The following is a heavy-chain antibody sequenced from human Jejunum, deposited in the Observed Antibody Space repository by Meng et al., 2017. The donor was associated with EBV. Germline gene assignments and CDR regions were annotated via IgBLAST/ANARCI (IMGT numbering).Heavy chain of an antibody. V-gene: IGHV4-34*01. J-gene: IGHJ5*02. CDR3: ARLRVDPFDNWFDP. D-gene: IGHD5-12*01. CDR2: IDQYGRA. CDR1: RASFTDYA. Sequence: QVTLKHGGVGLLRPARPLFLHSVVYRASFTDYAWGWTRQPHGKGPEWIGEIDQYGRANNNPSLKSRLTMSVDTSKNQFSLKLNSVTAADTSVYYCARLRVDPFDNWFDPWGQGILVTVSS.